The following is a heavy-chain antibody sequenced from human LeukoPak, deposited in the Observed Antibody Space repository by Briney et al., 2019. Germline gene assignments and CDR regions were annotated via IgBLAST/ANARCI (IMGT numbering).Heavy chain of an antibody. D-gene: IGHD3-16*02. V-gene: IGHV3-21*01. CDR3: ARVMGYDYVWGSYRAIDY. J-gene: IGHJ4*02. CDR1: GFTFSSYS. Sequence: PGGSLRLSCAASGFTFSSYSMNWVRQAPGKGLEWVSSISSSSSYIYYADSVKGRLTISRDNAKNSLYLQMNSLRAEDTAVYYCARVMGYDYVWGSYRAIDYWGQGTLVTVSS. CDR2: ISSSSSYI.